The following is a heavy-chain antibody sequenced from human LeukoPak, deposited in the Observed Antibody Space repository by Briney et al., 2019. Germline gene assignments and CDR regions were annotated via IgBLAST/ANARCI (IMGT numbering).Heavy chain of an antibody. CDR1: GYTFTSYG. V-gene: IGHV1-18*01. Sequence: GASVKVSCKASGYTFTSYGISWVQQAPGQGLEWMGWISAYNGNTNYAQKLQGRVTMTTDTSTSTAYMELSSLRSEDTAVYYCAINPQSSPTLGAFDIWGQGTMVTVSS. J-gene: IGHJ3*02. CDR2: ISAYNGNT. CDR3: AINPQSSPTLGAFDI. D-gene: IGHD2-2*01.